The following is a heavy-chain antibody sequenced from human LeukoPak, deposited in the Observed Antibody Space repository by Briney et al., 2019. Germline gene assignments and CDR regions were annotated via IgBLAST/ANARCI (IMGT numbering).Heavy chain of an antibody. V-gene: IGHV4-39*01. J-gene: IGHJ3*02. Sequence: NPSETLSLTCTVSGGSISSSIYYWGWIRQPPGKGLEWIGSIYYSGSTYYNPSLKSRVTISVDTSKNQFSLKLSSVTAADTAVYYCARPEPFTYYDILTGANPGAFDIWGQGTMVTVSS. D-gene: IGHD3-9*01. CDR3: ARPEPFTYYDILTGANPGAFDI. CDR2: IYYSGST. CDR1: GGSISSSIYY.